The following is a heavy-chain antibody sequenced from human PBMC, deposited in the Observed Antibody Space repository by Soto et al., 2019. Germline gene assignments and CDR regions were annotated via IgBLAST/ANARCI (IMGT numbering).Heavy chain of an antibody. CDR1: GFTFSSYA. Sequence: QVRLVESGGGVVQPGRSLRLSCAASGFTFSSYAMHWVRQAPGKGLEWVAVISYDGSNKYYADSVKGRFTISRDNSKNTLYLQMNSLRAEDTAVYYCASDLSIVVVVWTFDYWGQGTLVTVSS. CDR2: ISYDGSNK. V-gene: IGHV3-30-3*01. D-gene: IGHD2-15*01. CDR3: ASDLSIVVVVWTFDY. J-gene: IGHJ4*02.